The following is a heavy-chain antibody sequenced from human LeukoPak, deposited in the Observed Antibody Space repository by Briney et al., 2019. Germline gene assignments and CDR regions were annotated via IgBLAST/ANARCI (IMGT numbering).Heavy chain of an antibody. V-gene: IGHV1-2*02. D-gene: IGHD3-16*01. J-gene: IGHJ6*03. Sequence: GASVKVSCKASGYTFTSYDINWVRQATGQGLEWMGWINPNSGGTNYAQKFQGRVTMTRDTSISTAYMELSRLRSDDTAVYYCARDRGGLITDYYYMDVWGKGTTVTISS. CDR1: GYTFTSYD. CDR3: ARDRGGLITDYYYMDV. CDR2: INPNSGGT.